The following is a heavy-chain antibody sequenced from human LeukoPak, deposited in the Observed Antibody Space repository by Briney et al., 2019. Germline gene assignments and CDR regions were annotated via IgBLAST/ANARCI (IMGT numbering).Heavy chain of an antibody. J-gene: IGHJ5*02. CDR2: ISAYNGNT. CDR3: ARWDNWFDP. D-gene: IGHD1-26*01. V-gene: IGHV1-18*01. Sequence: ASVKVSCKASGYTFTSYGISWVRQAPGQGLEWMGWISAYNGNTNYAQKFQGRVTMTRNTSISTAYMELSSLRSEDTAVYYCARWDNWFDPWGQGTLVTVSS. CDR1: GYTFTSYG.